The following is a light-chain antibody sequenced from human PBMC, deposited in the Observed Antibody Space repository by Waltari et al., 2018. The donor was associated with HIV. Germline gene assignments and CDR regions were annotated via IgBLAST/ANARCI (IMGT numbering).Light chain of an antibody. CDR1: ETISTN. CDR3: QQYHDWPLT. V-gene: IGKV3D-15*01. Sequence: IVMTQSTATLSAFPGEEVTEFCRAGETISTNLVWYQIKPGQTPRLLIFGASTRATGVPLRFSGTGSGTEFTLTISGLQSDDAGVYHCQQYHDWPLTFGPGTKVEIK. CDR2: GAS. J-gene: IGKJ3*01.